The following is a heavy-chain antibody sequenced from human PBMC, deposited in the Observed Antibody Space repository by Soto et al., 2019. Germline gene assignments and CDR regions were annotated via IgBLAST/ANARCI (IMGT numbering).Heavy chain of an antibody. CDR3: AKDYSSGYYAFDI. V-gene: IGHV3-23*01. CDR2: ISSGGDT. J-gene: IGHJ3*02. Sequence: EVQLLESGGGLVQPGGSLRLSCAPSGFTFTTYAMGWVRQAPGKGLEWVSSISSGGDTYYADSVKGRFTISRDSSKNTLYLQMNNLRAEDTATYYCAKDYSSGYYAFDIWGRGTMVTVSS. D-gene: IGHD3-22*01. CDR1: GFTFTTYA.